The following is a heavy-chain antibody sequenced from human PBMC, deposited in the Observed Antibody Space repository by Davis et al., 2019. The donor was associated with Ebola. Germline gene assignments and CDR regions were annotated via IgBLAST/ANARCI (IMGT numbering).Heavy chain of an antibody. J-gene: IGHJ6*02. CDR1: GFTFSSYG. Sequence: GESLRLSCAASGFTFSSYGMHWVRQAPGKGLEWVAVISYDGSNKYYADSVKGRFTISRDNSKNTLYLQMNSLRAEDTAVYYCARGQPYGDYGMDVWGQGTTVTVSS. CDR2: ISYDGSNK. CDR3: ARGQPYGDYGMDV. V-gene: IGHV3-30*03. D-gene: IGHD4-17*01.